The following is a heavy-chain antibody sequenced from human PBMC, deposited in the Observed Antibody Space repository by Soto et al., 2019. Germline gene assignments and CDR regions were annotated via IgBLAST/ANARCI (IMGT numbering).Heavy chain of an antibody. J-gene: IGHJ2*01. Sequence: EVQLVESGGGLVQPGGSLRLSCAASGFTFSSYDMHWVRQSTGKGLEWVSAIGTASDTYYPGSVKGRFTISRENAKNSLYLQMNSLSPGDTAVYYCARGGYCSSTSCYLLRGWYFDLWGRGTLVTVSS. CDR1: GFTFSSYD. D-gene: IGHD2-2*01. V-gene: IGHV3-13*01. CDR3: ARGGYCSSTSCYLLRGWYFDL. CDR2: IGTASDT.